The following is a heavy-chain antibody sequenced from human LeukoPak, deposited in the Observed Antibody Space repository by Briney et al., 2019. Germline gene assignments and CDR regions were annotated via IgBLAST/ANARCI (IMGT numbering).Heavy chain of an antibody. Sequence: GGSLRLSCAASGFTFSTYAMRWVRQAPGKGLECVSAISGSGGSTSYADSVKGRFTISRDNSKNTLYLQMNSLRAEDTAIYYCAKSTANVLNYYFGSWGQGTLVTVSS. D-gene: IGHD2-8*01. CDR1: GFTFSTYA. V-gene: IGHV3-23*01. CDR3: AKSTANVLNYYFGS. CDR2: ISGSGGST. J-gene: IGHJ4*02.